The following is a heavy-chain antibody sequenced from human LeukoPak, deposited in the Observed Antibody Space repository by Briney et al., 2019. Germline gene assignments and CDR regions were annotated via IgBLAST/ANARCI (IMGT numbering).Heavy chain of an antibody. CDR3: ARHQMRGSHSDY. V-gene: IGHV4-39*01. D-gene: IGHD1-26*01. CDR1: GGSISSSSYY. Sequence: SETLSLTCTVSGGSISSSSYYWGWIRQPPGKGLEWIGSIYYSGSTYYNPSLKSRVTISVDTSKNQFSLKLSSVTAADTAVYYCARHQMRGSHSDYWGQGTLVTVSS. CDR2: IYYSGST. J-gene: IGHJ4*02.